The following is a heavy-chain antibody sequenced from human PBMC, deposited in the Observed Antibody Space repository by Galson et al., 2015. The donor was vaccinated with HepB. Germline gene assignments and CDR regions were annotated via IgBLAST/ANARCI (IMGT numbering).Heavy chain of an antibody. D-gene: IGHD1-26*01. J-gene: IGHJ4*02. CDR2: ISTYNGNT. CDR1: GYTFINYG. CDR3: ARDGMGRGSGSYSAFDY. V-gene: IGHV1-18*01. Sequence: SVKVSCKASGYTFINYGISWVRQAPGQGLEWMGWISTYNGNTNYSQKFQGRVTMTIDTSTSTAYMELRSLRSDDTAVYYCARDGMGRGSGSYSAFDYWGQGTLVTVSS.